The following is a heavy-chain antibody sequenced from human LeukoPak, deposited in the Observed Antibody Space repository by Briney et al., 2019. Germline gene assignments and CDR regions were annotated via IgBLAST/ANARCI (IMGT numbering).Heavy chain of an antibody. CDR1: GFTFTSYA. Sequence: PGGFLRLSCAASGFTFTSYAMSWVRQAPGKGLEWVSAISGSGGSTYYADSVKGRFTISRDNSKNTLYLQINSLRAEDTALYYCAKALTTISSSFYYYYYMDVWGKGTMVTVSS. D-gene: IGHD6-6*01. J-gene: IGHJ6*03. CDR2: ISGSGGST. CDR3: AKALTTISSSFYYYYYMDV. V-gene: IGHV3-23*01.